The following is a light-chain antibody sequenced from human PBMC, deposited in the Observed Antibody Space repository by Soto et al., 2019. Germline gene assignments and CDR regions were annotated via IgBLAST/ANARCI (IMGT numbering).Light chain of an antibody. CDR1: SSDVGAYNY. CDR2: EVT. Sequence: QSVLTQPASVSVSPGQSITISCTGTSSDVGAYNYVSWYQHHPGKVPKLLIYEVTNRPSGVSDRFSGSKSGNTASLTISGLQAEDEADYYCSARRASTTRFVFCTGTKVTV. CDR3: SARRASTTRFV. J-gene: IGLJ1*01. V-gene: IGLV2-14*01.